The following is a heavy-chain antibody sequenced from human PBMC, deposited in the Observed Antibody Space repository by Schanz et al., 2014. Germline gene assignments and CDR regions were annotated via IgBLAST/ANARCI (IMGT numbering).Heavy chain of an antibody. V-gene: IGHV1-18*01. Sequence: QVQVVQSGAEVKKPGSSMKVSCKLSGGTFSSYTISWMRQAPGQGLEWMGWINPNSGDTNYAQKFQGWVTMTTDTSTSTAYMELRSLRSDDTAVYYCARGGYSSGWYDRDIAHFDYWGQGTRVTVSS. CDR1: GGTFSSYT. J-gene: IGHJ4*02. D-gene: IGHD6-19*01. CDR3: ARGGYSSGWYDRDIAHFDY. CDR2: INPNSGDT.